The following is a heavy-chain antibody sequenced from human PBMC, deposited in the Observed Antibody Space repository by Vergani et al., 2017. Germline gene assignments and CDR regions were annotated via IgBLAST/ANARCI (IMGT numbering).Heavy chain of an antibody. V-gene: IGHV3-64D*06. J-gene: IGHJ4*02. CDR3: VKAAYYDFWSGTYFDY. D-gene: IGHD3-3*01. CDR2: ISSNGGST. CDR1: GFTFSSYA. Sequence: EVQLLESGGGLVQPGGSLRLSCSASGFTFSSYAMHWVRQAPGKGLEYVSAISSNGGSTYYADSVKGRFTISRDNSKNTLYLQMSSLRAEDTAVYYCVKAAYYDFWSGTYFDYWGQGTLVTVSS.